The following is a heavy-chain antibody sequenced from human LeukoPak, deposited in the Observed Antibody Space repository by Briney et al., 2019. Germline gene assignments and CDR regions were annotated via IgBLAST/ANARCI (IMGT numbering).Heavy chain of an antibody. Sequence: GESLKISCKGSGYSFTSYWIGWVLQMPGKGLEWMVIIYPGDSDTRYSPSFQGQVTISADKSISTAYLQWSSLKASDTAMYYCARQVVPAAHYYYMDVWGKGTTVTVSS. V-gene: IGHV5-51*01. CDR3: ARQVVPAAHYYYMDV. J-gene: IGHJ6*03. D-gene: IGHD2-2*01. CDR2: IYPGDSDT. CDR1: GYSFTSYW.